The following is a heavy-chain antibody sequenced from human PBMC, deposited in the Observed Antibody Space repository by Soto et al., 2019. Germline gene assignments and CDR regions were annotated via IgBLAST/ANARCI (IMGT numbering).Heavy chain of an antibody. J-gene: IGHJ4*02. CDR3: ARVDIVVVVAADSGFDY. CDR1: GFTFSSCS. V-gene: IGHV3-21*01. Sequence: EAQLVESGGGLVKPGGSLRLSCAASGFTFSSCSMNWVRQAPGKGLEWVSSISSSSSYIYYADSVKGRFTISRDNAKNSLYLQMNSLRAEDTAVYYCARVDIVVVVAADSGFDYWGQGTLVTVSS. D-gene: IGHD2-15*01. CDR2: ISSSSSYI.